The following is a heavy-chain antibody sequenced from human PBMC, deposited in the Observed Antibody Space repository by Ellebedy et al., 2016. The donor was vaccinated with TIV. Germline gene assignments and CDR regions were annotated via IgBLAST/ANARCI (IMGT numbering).Heavy chain of an antibody. CDR1: GITVSSNY. J-gene: IGHJ4*02. V-gene: IGHV3-53*04. CDR3: ATHAGHASSWYFFDS. D-gene: IGHD6-13*01. Sequence: PGGSLRLSCAASGITVSSNYMSWVRQAPGKGLEWVSVIFNNGRTHYADSVKGRFTISRHNSYNTLFLEMNSLRPEDTAVYYCATHAGHASSWYFFDSWGPGTLVTVSS. CDR2: IFNNGRT.